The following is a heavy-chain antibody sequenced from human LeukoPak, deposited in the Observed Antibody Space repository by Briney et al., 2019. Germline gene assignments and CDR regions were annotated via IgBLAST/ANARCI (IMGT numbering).Heavy chain of an antibody. CDR1: GFTFSSYW. Sequence: PGGSLRLSCAASGFTFSSYWMNWARQAPGKGLEWVASINHNGNVNYYVDSVKGRFTISRDNAKNSLYLQMSNLRAEDTAVYYCAREDTIAVAGRGFDYWGQGTLVTVSS. J-gene: IGHJ4*02. D-gene: IGHD6-19*01. CDR2: INHNGNVN. V-gene: IGHV3-7*03. CDR3: AREDTIAVAGRGFDY.